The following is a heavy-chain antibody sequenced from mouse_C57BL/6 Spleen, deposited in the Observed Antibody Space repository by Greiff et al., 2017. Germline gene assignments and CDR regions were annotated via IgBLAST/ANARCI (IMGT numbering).Heavy chain of an antibody. D-gene: IGHD1-1*01. CDR1: GYTFTSYW. CDR3: ACYGSSYRFAY. V-gene: IGHV1-53*01. J-gene: IGHJ3*01. CDR2: INPSNGGT. Sequence: VQLQQPGAELVKPGASVKLSCKASGYTFTSYWMHWVKQRPGQGLEWIGKINPSNGGTTYNEKFKGKATLTVDKSSCTAYMQLSSLTSGDSAVYYCACYGSSYRFAYWGQGTLVTVSA.